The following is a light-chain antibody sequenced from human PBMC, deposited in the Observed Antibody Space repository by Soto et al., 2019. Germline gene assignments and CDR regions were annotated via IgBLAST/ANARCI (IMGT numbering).Light chain of an antibody. CDR3: QSYDNRLSGMV. J-gene: IGLJ2*01. CDR1: NSNIGPGYD. CDR2: DNN. Sequence: QSVLTQPPSVSGAPGQRVTISCTGSNSNIGPGYDVHWYQQFPGTAPKLLIYDNNNRPSGVPDRFSASRSGTSASLAITGLQAEDEADYYCQSYDNRLSGMVFGGGTKLTVL. V-gene: IGLV1-40*01.